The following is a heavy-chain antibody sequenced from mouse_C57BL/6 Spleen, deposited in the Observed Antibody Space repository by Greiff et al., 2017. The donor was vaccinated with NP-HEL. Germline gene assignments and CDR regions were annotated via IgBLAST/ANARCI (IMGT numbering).Heavy chain of an antibody. D-gene: IGHD1-1*01. CDR1: GFTFSDYG. Sequence: DVKLVESGGGLVKPGGSLKLSCAASGFTFSDYGMHWVRQAPEKGLEWVAYISSGSSTIYYADTVKGRFTISRDNAKNNLFLQMTSLRSEDTAMYYCAREATVVAYYFDYWGQGTTLTVSS. CDR3: AREATVVAYYFDY. J-gene: IGHJ2*01. CDR2: ISSGSSTI. V-gene: IGHV5-17*01.